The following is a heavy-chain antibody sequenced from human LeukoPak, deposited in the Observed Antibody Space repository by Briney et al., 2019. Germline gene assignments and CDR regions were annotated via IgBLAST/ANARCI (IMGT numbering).Heavy chain of an antibody. V-gene: IGHV4-31*03. CDR1: GGSISSGGYY. CDR2: IYYSGST. D-gene: IGHD3-22*01. CDR3: ARYYEEAFDI. J-gene: IGHJ3*02. Sequence: PSETLSLTCTVSGGSISSGGYYWSWIRQHPGKGLEWIGYIYYSGSTHYNPSLKSRVTISVDTSKNQFSLKLSSVTAADTAVYYCARYYEEAFDIWGQGTMVTVSS.